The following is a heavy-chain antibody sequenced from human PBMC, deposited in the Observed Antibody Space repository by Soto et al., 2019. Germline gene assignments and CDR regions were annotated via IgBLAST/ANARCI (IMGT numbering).Heavy chain of an antibody. Sequence: SVKVSCKASGGTFSSYAISWVRQAPGQGLDCMGGIIPIFGTANYAQKFQGRVTITADESTSTAYMELSSLRSEDTAVYYCARDYPEPRRYYYGMDVWGQGTTVTVSS. D-gene: IGHD1-1*01. J-gene: IGHJ6*02. CDR1: GGTFSSYA. CDR2: IIPIFGTA. V-gene: IGHV1-69*13. CDR3: ARDYPEPRRYYYGMDV.